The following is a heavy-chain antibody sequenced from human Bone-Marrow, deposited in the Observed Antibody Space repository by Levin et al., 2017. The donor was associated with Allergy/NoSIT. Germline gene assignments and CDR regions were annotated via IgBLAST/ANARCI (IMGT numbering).Heavy chain of an antibody. CDR2: IWYDGSNK. D-gene: IGHD6-19*01. J-gene: IGHJ6*02. CDR3: ARVPIRNSSGWYFLYYGMDV. CDR1: GFTFSSYG. V-gene: IGHV3-33*01. Sequence: SGGSLRLSCAASGFTFSSYGMHWVRQAPGKGLEWVAVIWYDGSNKYYADSVKGRFTISRDNSKNTLYLQMNSLRAEDTAVYYCARVPIRNSSGWYFLYYGMDVWGQGTTVTVSS.